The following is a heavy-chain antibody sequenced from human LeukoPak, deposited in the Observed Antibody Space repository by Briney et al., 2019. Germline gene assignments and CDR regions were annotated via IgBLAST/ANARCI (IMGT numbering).Heavy chain of an antibody. CDR1: GFTFSNYN. Sequence: PGGSLRLSCAASGFTFSNYNMNWVRQAPGKGLEWVSYISSSSTNIYYTDSVKGRFTISRDNAKNSLYLQMNSLRAEDTAVYYRARDDTAVAGTELDYWGQGTLVTVSS. CDR3: ARDDTAVAGTELDY. CDR2: ISSSSTNI. D-gene: IGHD6-19*01. J-gene: IGHJ4*02. V-gene: IGHV3-21*01.